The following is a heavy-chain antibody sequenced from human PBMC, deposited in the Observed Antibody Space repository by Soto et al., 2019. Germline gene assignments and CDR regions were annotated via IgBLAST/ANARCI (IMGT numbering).Heavy chain of an antibody. CDR2: IYYSGST. J-gene: IGHJ6*02. CDR1: GGSISSGDDY. CDR3: ARVAITMVRGVADYYGMDV. D-gene: IGHD3-10*01. V-gene: IGHV4-30-4*01. Sequence: NPSETMSLTCTVSGGSISSGDDYWSWIRQPPGKGLEWIGYIYYSGSTYYNPSLKSRVTISVDTSKNQFSLKLSSVTAADTAVYYCARVAITMVRGVADYYGMDVWGQGTTVTVSS.